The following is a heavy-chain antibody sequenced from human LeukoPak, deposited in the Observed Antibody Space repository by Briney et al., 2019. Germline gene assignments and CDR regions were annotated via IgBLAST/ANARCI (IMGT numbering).Heavy chain of an antibody. J-gene: IGHJ6*03. CDR1: GYTFTSFG. D-gene: IGHD5-24*01. CDR3: ARGPPHRDYYYYYMDV. V-gene: IGHV1-18*01. Sequence: ASVKVSCKASGYTFTSFGINWVRQAPGRGLEWMGWISAYNGNINYAQMLQGRVTMATDTSTSTAYMDLRSLRSDDTAVYYCARGPPHRDYYYYYMDVWGTGTTVTVSS. CDR2: ISAYNGNI.